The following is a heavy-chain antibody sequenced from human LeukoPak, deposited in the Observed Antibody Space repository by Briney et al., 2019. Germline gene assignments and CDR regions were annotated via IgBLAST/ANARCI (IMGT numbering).Heavy chain of an antibody. J-gene: IGHJ6*03. Sequence: GGSLRLSCAASGFTFSSYWMNWVRQAPGKGLGWVTAISYDGSNKYYADSVKGRFTISRDNSKNTVYVQMNSLRAEDTAVYYCAKEGYSRGYYSYYYMDVWGKGTTVTISS. V-gene: IGHV3-30*18. CDR2: ISYDGSNK. CDR1: GFTFSSYW. D-gene: IGHD6-13*01. CDR3: AKEGYSRGYYSYYYMDV.